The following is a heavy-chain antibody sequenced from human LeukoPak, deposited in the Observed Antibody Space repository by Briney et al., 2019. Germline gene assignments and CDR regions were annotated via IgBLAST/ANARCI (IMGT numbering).Heavy chain of an antibody. Sequence: GASVKVSCKASGYTFTSYGISWVRQAPGQGLEWMGWISAYNGNTNYAQKLQSRVTMTTDTSTSTAYMELRSLRSDDTAVYYCARDGPAAAGTPGGARTLHRTDYWGQGTLVTVSS. CDR3: ARDGPAAAGTPGGARTLHRTDY. CDR1: GYTFTSYG. J-gene: IGHJ4*02. D-gene: IGHD6-13*01. V-gene: IGHV1-18*01. CDR2: ISAYNGNT.